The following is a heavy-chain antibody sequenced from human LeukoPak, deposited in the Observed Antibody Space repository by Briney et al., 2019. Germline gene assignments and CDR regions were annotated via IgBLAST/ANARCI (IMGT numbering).Heavy chain of an antibody. CDR1: GGSISSYY. Sequence: SETLSLTCTVSGGSISSYYWSWIRQPPGKGLEWIGYIYYSGSTNYNPSLKSRVTISVDTSKNQFSLKLSSVTAADTAVYYCAREGGITISGVVNGWFDPWGQGTLVTVSS. CDR3: AREGGITISGVVNGWFDP. D-gene: IGHD3-3*01. V-gene: IGHV4-59*01. CDR2: IYYSGST. J-gene: IGHJ5*02.